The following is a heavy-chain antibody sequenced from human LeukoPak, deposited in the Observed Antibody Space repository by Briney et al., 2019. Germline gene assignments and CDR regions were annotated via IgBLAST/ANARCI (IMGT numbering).Heavy chain of an antibody. Sequence: GASVKVSCKVSGYTLIELSMHWVRQAPGKGLEWMGGFDPEDGQTIYAQKFQGRVTMTEDTSTDTAYMELSSLRSEDTAVYYCARGITFGGVIVNVFDIWGQGTMVTVSS. D-gene: IGHD3-16*02. CDR3: ARGITFGGVIVNVFDI. J-gene: IGHJ3*02. CDR2: FDPEDGQT. V-gene: IGHV1-24*01. CDR1: GYTLIELS.